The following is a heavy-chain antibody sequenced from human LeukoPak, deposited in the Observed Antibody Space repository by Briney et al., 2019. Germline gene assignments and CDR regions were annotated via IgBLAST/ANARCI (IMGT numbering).Heavy chain of an antibody. CDR3: ATDPYSTRYFDY. Sequence: GGSLRLSCAASGLTFSKNAMSWVRQAPGKGLEWVSSLSGSGAGTYYADSVKGRFTISRDNAKNTAYLQMNSLRAEDTAVYYCATDPYSTRYFDYWGQGTLVTAS. CDR2: LSGSGAGT. D-gene: IGHD2-2*01. CDR1: GLTFSKNA. J-gene: IGHJ4*02. V-gene: IGHV3-23*01.